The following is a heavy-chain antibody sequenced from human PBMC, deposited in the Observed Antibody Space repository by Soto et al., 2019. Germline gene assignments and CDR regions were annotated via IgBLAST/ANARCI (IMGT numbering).Heavy chain of an antibody. Sequence: EVQLLESGGGLVQPGGSLTLSCAASGFIFSDYAMSWVRQAPGKGLEWVSSISAVTSAINYADPVRGRFTMSRDNSENKVYLQMNSLRVEDTAIYYCARYVVGRGKDAPGYWGQGTLVTVSS. D-gene: IGHD3-10*01. CDR1: GFIFSDYA. CDR2: ISAVTSAI. V-gene: IGHV3-23*01. J-gene: IGHJ4*02. CDR3: ARYVVGRGKDAPGY.